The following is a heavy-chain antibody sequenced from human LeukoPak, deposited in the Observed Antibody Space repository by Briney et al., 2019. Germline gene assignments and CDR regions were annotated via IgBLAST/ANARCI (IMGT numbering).Heavy chain of an antibody. J-gene: IGHJ4*02. CDR3: AKASEAIVVVVAARVVYFDY. V-gene: IGHV3-23*01. CDR1: GFTFSSYA. D-gene: IGHD2-15*01. CDR2: ISGSGGST. Sequence: GGSLRLSCAASGFTFSSYAMSWVRQAPGKGLEWVSAISGSGGSTYYADSVKGRFTISRDNSKNTLCLQMNSLRAEDTAVYYCAKASEAIVVVVAARVVYFDYWGQGTLVTVSS.